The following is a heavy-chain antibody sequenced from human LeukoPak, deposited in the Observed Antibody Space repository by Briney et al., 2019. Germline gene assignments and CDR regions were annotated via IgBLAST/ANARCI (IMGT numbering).Heavy chain of an antibody. CDR2: ISAYNGNT. Sequence: GASVKVSCKASGYTFTSYGISWVRQAPGQGLEWMGWISAYNGNTNYAQKLQGRVTMTTDTSTSTAYMEPRSLRSDDTAVYYCARAMSRGIAAHWFDPWGQGTLVTVSS. D-gene: IGHD6-13*01. V-gene: IGHV1-18*01. CDR3: ARAMSRGIAAHWFDP. CDR1: GYTFTSYG. J-gene: IGHJ5*02.